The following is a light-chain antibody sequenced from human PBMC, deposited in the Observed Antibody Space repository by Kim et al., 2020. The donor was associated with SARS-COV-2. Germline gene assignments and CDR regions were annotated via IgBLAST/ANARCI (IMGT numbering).Light chain of an antibody. Sequence: GERANLSCRASQSVNNNYLAWYQQRPGQDPRRLISGASSRATGVPDRFSGSGSGTDFTLTISRLEPEDFAVYYCQQYGSSSLTFGGGTKVDIK. V-gene: IGKV3-20*01. CDR1: QSVNNNY. CDR3: QQYGSSSLT. J-gene: IGKJ4*01. CDR2: GAS.